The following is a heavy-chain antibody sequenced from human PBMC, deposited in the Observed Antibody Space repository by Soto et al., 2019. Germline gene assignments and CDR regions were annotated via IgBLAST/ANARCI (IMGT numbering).Heavy chain of an antibody. CDR1: GGTFSSYT. CDR2: IIPILGIA. Sequence: QVQLVQSGAEVKKPGSSVKVSCKASGGTFSSYTISWVRQAPGQGLEWMGRIIPILGIANYAQKFQGRVTXXXDXXXXXXXXXXXXXXXXXXXXXXXXAXXXXXXPYYGMDVWGQGTTVTVSS. V-gene: IGHV1-69*02. J-gene: IGHJ6*02. CDR3: XAXXXXXXPYYGMDV.